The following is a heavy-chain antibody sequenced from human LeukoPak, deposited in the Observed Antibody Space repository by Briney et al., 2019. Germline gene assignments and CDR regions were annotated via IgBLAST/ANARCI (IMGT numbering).Heavy chain of an antibody. D-gene: IGHD1-26*01. J-gene: IGHJ4*02. CDR1: GGSITNYY. Sequence: PSETLSLTCTVSGGSITNYYWNWIRQPPGKGLEWIGSIYHSGSTYYNPSLKSRVTISVDTSKNQFSLKLSSVTAADTAVYYCARRWHSGSYPPYFDYWGQGTLVTVSS. V-gene: IGHV4-59*08. CDR3: ARRWHSGSYPPYFDY. CDR2: IYHSGST.